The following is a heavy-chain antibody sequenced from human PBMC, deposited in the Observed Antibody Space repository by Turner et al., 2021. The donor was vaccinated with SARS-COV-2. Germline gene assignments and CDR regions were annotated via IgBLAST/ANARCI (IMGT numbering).Heavy chain of an antibody. J-gene: IGHJ4*02. V-gene: IGHV3-74*01. CDR1: GFTFSSYW. CDR2: LDSDGTNA. CDR3: AALAAPRDY. Sequence: EEYLVQSGGGLVQPGGSMRLPCRDSGFTFSSYWMHWVRHVPGKGLVWFSHLDSDGTNAAYADSVEGRFTISRDNTKNTLYLQMNSLRAEDTAVYFCAALAAPRDYWGQGTQVTVSS. D-gene: IGHD2-15*01.